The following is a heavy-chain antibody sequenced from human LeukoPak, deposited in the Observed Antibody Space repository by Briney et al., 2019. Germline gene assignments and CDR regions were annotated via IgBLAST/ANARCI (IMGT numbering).Heavy chain of an antibody. V-gene: IGHV1-8*03. D-gene: IGHD1-26*01. CDR2: MNPNSGNT. CDR3: ARDLGSSGSTEGEFDY. J-gene: IGHJ4*02. CDR1: GYTFTSYD. Sequence: ASVKVSCKASGYTFTSYDINWVRQATGQGLEWMGWMNPNSGNTGYAQKFQGRVTITRNTSISTAYMELSSLRSEDTAVYYCARDLGSSGSTEGEFDYWGQGTLVTVSS.